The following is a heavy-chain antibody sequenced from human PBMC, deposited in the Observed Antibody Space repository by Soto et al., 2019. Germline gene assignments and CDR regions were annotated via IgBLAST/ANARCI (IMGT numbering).Heavy chain of an antibody. J-gene: IGHJ6*02. V-gene: IGHV1-18*01. D-gene: IGHD6-13*01. CDR1: GYTFTSYG. CDR3: AREQYSSSWHAYYYYGMDV. CDR2: ISAYNGNT. Sequence: ASVKVSCKTSGYTFTSYGISGVRQAPGQGLEWMGWISAYNGNTNYAQKLQGRVTMTTDTSTSTAYMELRSLRSDDTAVYYCAREQYSSSWHAYYYYGMDVWGQGTTVTVS.